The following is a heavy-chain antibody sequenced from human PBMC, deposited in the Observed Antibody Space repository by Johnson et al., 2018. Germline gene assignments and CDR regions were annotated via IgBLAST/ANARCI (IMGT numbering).Heavy chain of an antibody. Sequence: QVQLVESGAEVKKPGASVKVSCKASGYTFASYDINWVRQATRQGLEWVGWMNPNSGNTGYAQKVKGRVTMTRNTPIGTAYMERSSLGSDDTAVYYCARGVRDSSGKENCQHWGQGTVITVSS. CDR1: GYTFASYD. J-gene: IGHJ1*01. CDR2: MNPNSGNT. CDR3: ARGVRDSSGKENCQH. V-gene: IGHV1-8*01. D-gene: IGHD3-22*01.